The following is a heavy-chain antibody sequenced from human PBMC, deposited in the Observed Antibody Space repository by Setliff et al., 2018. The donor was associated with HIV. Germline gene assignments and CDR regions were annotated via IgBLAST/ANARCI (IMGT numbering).Heavy chain of an antibody. J-gene: IGHJ4*02. CDR2: IYTSGST. V-gene: IGHV4-61*02. CDR3: ARGGDGYNPGGGTFDH. CDR1: GDSISSGSY. Sequence: PSETLSLTCVVSGDSISSGSYWGWIRQPAGKGLEWIGRIYTSGSTNYNPSLKSRVTISVDTSKNRFSLKLRSVTAADTAVYYCARGGDGYNPGGGTFDHWGQGTLVTVSS. D-gene: IGHD1-1*01.